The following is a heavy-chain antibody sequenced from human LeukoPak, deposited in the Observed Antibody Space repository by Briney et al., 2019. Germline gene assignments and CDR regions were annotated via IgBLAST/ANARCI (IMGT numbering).Heavy chain of an antibody. V-gene: IGHV3-74*01. CDR1: GFTFSTYW. CDR3: ARDHIRSLDY. Sequence: GGSLRLSCATSGFTFSTYWMHWVRQAPGEGLVWVSRIDSDGSSTSYADSVKGRFTISRDNAKNTLYLQMNSLRADDTAVYYCARDHIRSLDYWGQGTLVIVSS. CDR2: IDSDGSST. D-gene: IGHD1-14*01. J-gene: IGHJ4*02.